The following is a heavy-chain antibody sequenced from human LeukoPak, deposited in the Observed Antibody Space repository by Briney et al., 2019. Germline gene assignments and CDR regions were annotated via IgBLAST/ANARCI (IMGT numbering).Heavy chain of an antibody. D-gene: IGHD3-22*01. V-gene: IGHV1-18*01. J-gene: IGHJ5*02. CDR3: ARDMRSGYYDSSGYWFDP. Sequence: ASVKVSCKASGYTFTNYGITWVRQAPGQGLEWMGWISAYNGNTNYAQKLQGRVTMTTDTSTSTAYMELRSLRSDDTAAYYCARDMRSGYYDSSGYWFDPWGQGTLVTVSS. CDR2: ISAYNGNT. CDR1: GYTFTNYG.